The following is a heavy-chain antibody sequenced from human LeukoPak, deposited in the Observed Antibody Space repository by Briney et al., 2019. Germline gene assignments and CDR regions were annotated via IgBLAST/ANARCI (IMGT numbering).Heavy chain of an antibody. V-gene: IGHV4-34*01. CDR3: ARALALPPGVVVGAPHYFDP. J-gene: IGHJ5*02. D-gene: IGHD2-15*01. CDR2: INHSGST. Sequence: SETLSLTCTVSGGSISSYYWSWIRQPPGKGLEWIGEINHSGSTNYNPSLKSRVTISVDTSKKQFSLKVNSVTAADTAVYYCARALALPPGVVVGAPHYFDPWGQGTLVTVPS. CDR1: GGSISSYY.